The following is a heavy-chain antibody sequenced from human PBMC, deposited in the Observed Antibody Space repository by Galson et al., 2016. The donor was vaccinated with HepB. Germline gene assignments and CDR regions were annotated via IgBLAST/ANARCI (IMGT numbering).Heavy chain of an antibody. Sequence: SLRLSCAASGFTFSDYYMSWIRQAPGKGLEWVSYISSSGSTIYYADSVKGRFTISRDNAKNSLYLQMNSLRAEDTAVYYCASFGGVIAYDAFDIWGQGTMVTVSS. CDR1: GFTFSDYY. D-gene: IGHD3-16*02. CDR2: ISSSGSTI. V-gene: IGHV3-11*01. CDR3: ASFGGVIAYDAFDI. J-gene: IGHJ3*02.